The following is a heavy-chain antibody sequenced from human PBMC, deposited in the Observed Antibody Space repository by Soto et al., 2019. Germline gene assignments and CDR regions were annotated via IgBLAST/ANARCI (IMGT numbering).Heavy chain of an antibody. V-gene: IGHV1-69*13. J-gene: IGHJ4*02. D-gene: IGHD1-26*01. Sequence: ASVKVSCKASGGTFSSYAISWVRQAPGQGLEWMGGIIPIFGTANYAQKFQGRVTITADESTSTAYMELSSLRSEDTAVYYCARDRYSGSSNFDYWGQGTLVTVSS. CDR3: ARDRYSGSSNFDY. CDR1: GGTFSSYA. CDR2: IIPIFGTA.